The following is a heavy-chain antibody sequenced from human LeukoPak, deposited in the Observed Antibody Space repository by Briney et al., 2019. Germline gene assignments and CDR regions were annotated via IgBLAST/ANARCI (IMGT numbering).Heavy chain of an antibody. CDR2: ISSSSSYI. Sequence: GGSLRLSCAASGFTFSSYAMNWVRQAPGKGLEWVSSISSSSSYIYYADSVKGRFTISGDNSRNTLFLQMNSLRAEDTAVYYCAHGAMYQLDYWGQGTLVTVSS. D-gene: IGHD2-2*01. CDR3: AHGAMYQLDY. J-gene: IGHJ4*02. V-gene: IGHV3-21*04. CDR1: GFTFSSYA.